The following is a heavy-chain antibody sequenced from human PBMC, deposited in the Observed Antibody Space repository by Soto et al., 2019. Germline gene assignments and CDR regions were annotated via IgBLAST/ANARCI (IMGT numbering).Heavy chain of an antibody. CDR3: ARGPGGFGDFSLDY. D-gene: IGHD3-10*01. CDR1: GGSISQYY. CDR2: IYSGGST. Sequence: QVQLQESGPGLVKPSETLSLSCGVSGGSISQYYWSWIRQPAAKGLEWSGRIYSGGSTNYNPSPESRVTMSVDTSKNQFSLKLSSVTAADTAVYYCARGPGGFGDFSLDYWGQGALVTVSS. V-gene: IGHV4-4*07. J-gene: IGHJ4*02.